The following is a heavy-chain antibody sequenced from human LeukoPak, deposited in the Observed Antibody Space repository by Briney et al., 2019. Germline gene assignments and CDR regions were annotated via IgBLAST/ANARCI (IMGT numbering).Heavy chain of an antibody. CDR2: ISSSSSYI. CDR3: AREATMIVVNAFDI. J-gene: IGHJ3*02. V-gene: IGHV3-21*01. Sequence: PGGSLRLSCAASGSTFSSYSMNWVRQAPGKGLEWVSSISSSSSYIYYADSVKGRFTISRDNAKNSLYLQMNSLRAEDTAVYYCAREATMIVVNAFDIWGQGTTVTISS. CDR1: GSTFSSYS. D-gene: IGHD3-22*01.